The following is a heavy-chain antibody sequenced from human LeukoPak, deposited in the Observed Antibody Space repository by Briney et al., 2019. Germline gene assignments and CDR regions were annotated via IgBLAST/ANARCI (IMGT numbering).Heavy chain of an antibody. V-gene: IGHV3-7*01. D-gene: IGHD2-2*02. Sequence: PGGSLRLSCAASGFTFSSYWMSWVRQAPGKGLEWVANIKQDGSEKYYVDSVKGRFTISRDNAKNSLYLQMNSLRAEDTAVYYCARPYTHAAFDAFDIWGQGTMVTVSS. CDR2: IKQDGSEK. J-gene: IGHJ3*02. CDR3: ARPYTHAAFDAFDI. CDR1: GFTFSSYW.